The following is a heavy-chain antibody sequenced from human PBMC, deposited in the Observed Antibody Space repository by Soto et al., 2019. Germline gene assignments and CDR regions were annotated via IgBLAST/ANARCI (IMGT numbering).Heavy chain of an antibody. CDR3: ATTHVDTAMGLFDY. CDR1: GYTFTSYA. D-gene: IGHD5-18*01. Sequence: ASVKVSCKASGYTFTSYAMHWVRQAPGQRLEWMGWINAGNGNTKYSQKFQGRVTITRDTTASTAYMELSSLRAEDTTMYFCATTHVDTAMGLFDYWGQGTLVTVSS. CDR2: INAGNGNT. J-gene: IGHJ4*02. V-gene: IGHV1-3*01.